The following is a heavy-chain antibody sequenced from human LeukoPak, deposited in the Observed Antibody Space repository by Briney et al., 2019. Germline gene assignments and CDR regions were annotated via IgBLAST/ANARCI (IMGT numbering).Heavy chain of an antibody. CDR3: ATVTPFDY. J-gene: IGHJ4*02. CDR2: ISSSSSYI. D-gene: IGHD4-17*01. CDR1: GFTFSSYS. Sequence: GGSLRLSCAASGFTFSSYSVNWVRQAPGKGLEWVSSISSSSSYIYYADSVKGRFTISRDIAKNSLYLQMNSLRAEDTAVYYCATVTPFDYWGQGTLVTVSS. V-gene: IGHV3-21*01.